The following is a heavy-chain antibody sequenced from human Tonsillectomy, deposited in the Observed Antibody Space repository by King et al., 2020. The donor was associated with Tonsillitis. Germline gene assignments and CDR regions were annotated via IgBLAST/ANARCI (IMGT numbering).Heavy chain of an antibody. Sequence: VQLVESGGGVVQPGRSLRLSCVASGFSISTHAMHWVRQAPGKGLEWVAVISYDGSNKYCADSVKGRFTISRDNSEITLYLQINSLRAEDTSVYYCARVAYYYGSGPLDYWGQGALVTVSS. V-gene: IGHV3-30-3*01. J-gene: IGHJ4*02. D-gene: IGHD3-10*01. CDR3: ARVAYYYGSGPLDY. CDR1: GFSISTHA. CDR2: ISYDGSNK.